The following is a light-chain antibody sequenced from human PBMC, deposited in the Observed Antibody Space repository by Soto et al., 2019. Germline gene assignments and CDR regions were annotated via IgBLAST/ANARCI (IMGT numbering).Light chain of an antibody. J-gene: IGLJ3*02. CDR3: SSYTSSSTRV. V-gene: IGLV2-14*01. CDR1: SSDVGGYNY. Sequence: QSALTQPASVSGSPGQSITISCTGTSSDVGGYNYVSWYQQHPGKAPKLMIYEVSNRPSGVSTRFSGSKSGNTASLTISGPQAEDEADYYCSSYTSSSTRVFGGGTKLTVL. CDR2: EVS.